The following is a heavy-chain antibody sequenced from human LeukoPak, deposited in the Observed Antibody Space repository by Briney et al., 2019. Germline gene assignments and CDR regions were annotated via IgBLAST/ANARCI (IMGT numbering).Heavy chain of an antibody. V-gene: IGHV4-39*01. CDR3: ARHEKGVITRPPTQFDY. CDR2: IYYSGST. D-gene: IGHD3-10*01. J-gene: IGHJ4*02. CDR1: GGSISSSSYY. Sequence: SETLSLTCTVSGGSISSSSYYWGWIRQPPGKGLEWIGSIYYSGSTNYNPSLKSRVTISVDTSKNQFSLKLSSVTAADTAVYYCARHEKGVITRPPTQFDYWGQGTLVTVSS.